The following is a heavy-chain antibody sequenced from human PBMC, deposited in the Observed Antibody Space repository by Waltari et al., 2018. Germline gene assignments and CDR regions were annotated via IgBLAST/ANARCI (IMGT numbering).Heavy chain of an antibody. V-gene: IGHV3-72*01. CDR3: AKVGDSFLAGSFDY. CDR1: GFTFSDYY. D-gene: IGHD2-15*01. Sequence: VQLVESGGGVVQPGRSLRLSCAVSGFTFSDYYMDWVRQAPGKGLEWVARSRNKANSYTTEYAASVKGRFTISRDDSKNTLYLQMNSLRAEDTAVYYCAKVGDSFLAGSFDYWGQGTLVTVSS. CDR2: SRNKANSYTT. J-gene: IGHJ4*02.